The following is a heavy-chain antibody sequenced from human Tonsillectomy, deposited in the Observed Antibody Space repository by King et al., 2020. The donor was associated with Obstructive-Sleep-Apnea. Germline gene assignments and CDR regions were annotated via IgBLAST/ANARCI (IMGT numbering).Heavy chain of an antibody. CDR2: IKQDGSEK. V-gene: IGHV3-7*03. CDR3: AREGNWNYDYYYGMDV. Sequence: VQLVESGGGLVQPGGSLRLSCAASGFTFSSYWMSWVRQAPGKGLEWVANIKQDGSEKYYVDSVKGRFTFSRANSKNSLYLQRNSLRAEDTALYYCAREGNWNYDYYYGMDVWGQGTTVTVSS. J-gene: IGHJ6*02. D-gene: IGHD1-20*01. CDR1: GFTFSSYW.